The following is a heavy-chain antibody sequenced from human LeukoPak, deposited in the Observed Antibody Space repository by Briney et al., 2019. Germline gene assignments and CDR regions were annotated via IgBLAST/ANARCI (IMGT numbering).Heavy chain of an antibody. CDR2: IYYSGST. CDR3: ARDLPEYSSSWSSRAGKYYFDY. D-gene: IGHD6-13*01. V-gene: IGHV4-59*12. Sequence: KTSETLSLTCTVSGGSISSYYWSWIRQPPGKGLEWIGYIYYSGSTNYNPSLKSRVTISVDTSKNQFSLKLSSVTAADTAVYYCARDLPEYSSSWSSRAGKYYFDYWGQGTLVTVSS. CDR1: GGSISSYY. J-gene: IGHJ4*02.